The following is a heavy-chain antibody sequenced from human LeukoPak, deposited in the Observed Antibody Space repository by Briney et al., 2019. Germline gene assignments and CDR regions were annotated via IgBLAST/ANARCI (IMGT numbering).Heavy chain of an antibody. D-gene: IGHD3-16*02. CDR2: IYSGGST. CDR3: ARGLSPDY. J-gene: IGHJ4*02. V-gene: IGHV3-53*01. CDR1: GFTFSNYA. Sequence: PGGSLRLSCAASGFTFSNYAMSWVRQAPGKGLEWVSVIYSGGSTYYADSVKGRFTISRDNSKNTLYLQMNSLRAEDTAVYYCARGLSPDYWGQGTLVTVSS.